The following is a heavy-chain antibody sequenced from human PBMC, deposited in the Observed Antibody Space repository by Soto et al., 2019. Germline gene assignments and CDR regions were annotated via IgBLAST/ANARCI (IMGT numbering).Heavy chain of an antibody. V-gene: IGHV4-39*01. CDR1: GGSISSSRYY. Sequence: QLQLQESGPGLVKPSETLSLICTVSGGSISSSRYYWGWIRQPPGKGLGWIGSIYFSGSSYYNPSLKIRVTIFVDTSKNQFTLKLSSGTAADTAVYYCARHYPFGSGSYSPYYFDSWGQGTLVTVSS. D-gene: IGHD3-10*01. J-gene: IGHJ4*02. CDR3: ARHYPFGSGSYSPYYFDS. CDR2: IYFSGSS.